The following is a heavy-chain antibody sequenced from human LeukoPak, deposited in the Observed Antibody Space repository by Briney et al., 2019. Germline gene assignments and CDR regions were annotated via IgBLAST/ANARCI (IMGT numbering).Heavy chain of an antibody. V-gene: IGHV3-49*03. CDR3: SRCRGLYRLAYFDY. CDR2: IRSKAYGGTT. J-gene: IGHJ4*02. D-gene: IGHD2-8*01. CDR1: GFTFGDCA. Sequence: PGGSLRLSCTAYGFTFGDCAMSWFRQAPGKGLEWVGFIRSKAYGGTTEYAASVKGRFTISRDDSKSIAYLQMNSLKTEDTAVYYCSRCRGLYRLAYFDYWGQGTLVTVSS.